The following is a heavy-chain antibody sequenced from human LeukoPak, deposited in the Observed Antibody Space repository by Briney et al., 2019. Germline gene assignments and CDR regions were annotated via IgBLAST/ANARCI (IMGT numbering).Heavy chain of an antibody. V-gene: IGHV4-30-2*01. CDR2: IYHSGST. CDR3: ARTYYYDSSGYYPHYGMDV. Sequence: SETLSLTCAVSGGSISSGGYSWSWIRQPPGKGLEWIGYIYHSGSTYYNPSLKSRVTISVDRSKNQLSLKLSSVTAADTAVYYCARTYYYDSSGYYPHYGMDVWGQGTTVTVSS. J-gene: IGHJ6*02. D-gene: IGHD3-22*01. CDR1: GGSISSGGYS.